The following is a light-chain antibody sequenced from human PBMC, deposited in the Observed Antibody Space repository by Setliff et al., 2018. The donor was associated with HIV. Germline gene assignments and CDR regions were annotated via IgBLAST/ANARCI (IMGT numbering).Light chain of an antibody. J-gene: IGLJ2*01. Sequence: QSALTQPASVSGSPGQSITISCTGTSSDVGAYNYVSWYKQHPGKAPKLIIYEVTNRPSGVPDRSSGSKSGSTASLTISGLQAEDEGHYYCSSYSSSSTLVFGGGTKVTVL. CDR3: SSYSSSSTLV. V-gene: IGLV2-14*01. CDR1: SSDVGAYNY. CDR2: EVT.